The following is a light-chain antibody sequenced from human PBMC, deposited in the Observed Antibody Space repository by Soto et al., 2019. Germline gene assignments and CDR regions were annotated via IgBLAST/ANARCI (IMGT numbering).Light chain of an antibody. CDR2: GAS. CDR1: QPVSNK. J-gene: IGKJ1*01. Sequence: LSQSPAHRAVSSWIGAPPFSWASQPVSNKLAWYQQKPGQAPRLLIYGASARALGIPDRFSGSGSGTEFSFTVNSLQSEDFAVYYCQQYDKWPITFGQGTKVDI. V-gene: IGKV3-15*01. CDR3: QQYDKWPIT.